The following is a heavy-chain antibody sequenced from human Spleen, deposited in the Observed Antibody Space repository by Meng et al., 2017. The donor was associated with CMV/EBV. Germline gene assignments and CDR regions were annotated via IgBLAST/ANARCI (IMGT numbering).Heavy chain of an antibody. D-gene: IGHD1-26*01. CDR1: GYTFTGYY. CDR2: INPNSGGT. V-gene: IGHV1-2*02. J-gene: IGHJ4*02. Sequence: ASVKVSCKASGYTFTGYYMHWVRQAPGQGLEWMGWINPNSGGTNYAQKFQGRVTMTRDTSISTAYMDLSTLKFDDTAVYYCARGLNSGTPHYWGQGTLVTVSS. CDR3: ARGLNSGTPHY.